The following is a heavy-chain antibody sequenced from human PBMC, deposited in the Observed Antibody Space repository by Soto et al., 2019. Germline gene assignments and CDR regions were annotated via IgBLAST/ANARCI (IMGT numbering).Heavy chain of an antibody. D-gene: IGHD3-10*01. CDR2: ISSSSSTI. CDR3: ARGTVRGSGSYSHDY. V-gene: IGHV3-48*01. Sequence: EVQLVESGGGLVQPGGSLRLSCAASGFTFSSYSMNWVRQAPGKGLEWVSYISSSSSTIYDADSVKGRFTISRDNAKNSLYLQMNSLRAEDTAVYYCARGTVRGSGSYSHDYWGQGTLVTVSS. J-gene: IGHJ4*02. CDR1: GFTFSSYS.